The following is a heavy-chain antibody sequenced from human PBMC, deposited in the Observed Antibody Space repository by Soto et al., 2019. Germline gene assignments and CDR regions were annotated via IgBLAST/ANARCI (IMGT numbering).Heavy chain of an antibody. J-gene: IGHJ4*02. CDR2: IYSAGPT. Sequence: PGGSLRLSCAASGFTVSNYYMTWVRQAPGRGLQWVSVIYSAGPTYYADSVKGRFTISRDESKNSLFLQMDNLRAEDTATYYCARGKSTDAYNPLGYWGPGTLVTVSS. CDR3: ARGKSTDAYNPLGY. D-gene: IGHD1-1*01. V-gene: IGHV3-53*01. CDR1: GFTVSNYY.